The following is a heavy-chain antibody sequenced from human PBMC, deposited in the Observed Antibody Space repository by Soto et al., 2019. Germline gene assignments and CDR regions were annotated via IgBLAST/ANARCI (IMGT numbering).Heavy chain of an antibody. CDR3: ARHHHDYSNDSPYYYSYRMEV. V-gene: IGHV5-10-1*01. CDR1: GYSFTSYW. D-gene: IGHD4-4*01. Sequence: GESLKISCKGSGYSFTSYWISWVRQMPWKGLEWMGRIDPSDSYTNYSPSFQGHVTISADKSVSTAYLQWSSLKASDTAMYYCARHHHDYSNDSPYYYSYRMEVWGQRHTHTXSS. J-gene: IGHJ6*02. CDR2: IDPSDSYT.